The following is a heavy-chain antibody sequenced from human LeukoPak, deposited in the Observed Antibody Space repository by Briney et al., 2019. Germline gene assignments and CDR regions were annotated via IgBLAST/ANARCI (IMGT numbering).Heavy chain of an antibody. J-gene: IGHJ4*02. CDR2: INLDGTET. V-gene: IGHV3-74*01. CDR3: VREVTVTSYFDY. Sequence: GGSLRLSCTASGFTSRNNWMHWVRQAPGKGLIWVSRINLDGTETTYADSVKGRFTISRDNAKNTLYLQMNSLRAEDTAVYYCVREVTVTSYFDYWGQGILVTVSS. CDR1: GFTSRNNW. D-gene: IGHD2-21*02.